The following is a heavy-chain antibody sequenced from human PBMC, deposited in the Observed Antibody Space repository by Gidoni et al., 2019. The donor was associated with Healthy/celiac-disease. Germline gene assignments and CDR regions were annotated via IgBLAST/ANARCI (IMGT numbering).Heavy chain of an antibody. J-gene: IGHJ4*02. CDR3: ATSGSGDYYFDY. V-gene: IGHV4-39*01. CDR2: IYYGGST. D-gene: IGHD1-26*01. Sequence: QLQLQESGPGLVKPSETLSLTCTVSGGSLSSSSYYWGWIRQPPGKGLEWIGSIYYGGSTYFNPSLKSRVTISVDTSKNQFSLKLSSVTAADTAVYYCATSGSGDYYFDYWGQGTLVTVSS. CDR1: GGSLSSSSYY.